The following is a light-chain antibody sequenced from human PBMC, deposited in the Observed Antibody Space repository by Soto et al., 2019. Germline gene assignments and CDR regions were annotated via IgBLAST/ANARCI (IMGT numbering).Light chain of an antibody. CDR3: LLYMGGGVSV. CDR2: STN. V-gene: IGLV8-61*01. J-gene: IGLJ2*01. CDR1: SGSVSTSYY. Sequence: QTVVTQEPSFSVSPGGTVTLTCGLSSGSVSTSYYPSWYQQTPGQAPRTLIYSTNTRSSGVPDRFSGSILGNKAALTITGAQADDESDYYCLLYMGGGVSVFGGGTKVTVL.